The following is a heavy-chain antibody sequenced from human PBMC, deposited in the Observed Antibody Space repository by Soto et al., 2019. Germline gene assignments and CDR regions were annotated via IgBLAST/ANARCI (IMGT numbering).Heavy chain of an antibody. D-gene: IGHD3-3*01. CDR1: GYTFTSYG. CDR3: ARSEFLEWLLPFDY. J-gene: IGHJ4*02. V-gene: IGHV1-18*01. Sequence: GASVKVSCKASGYTFTSYGISWVRQAPGQGLEWMGWISAYNGNTNYAQKLQGRVTMTTDTSTSTAYMELRSLRSDDTAVYYCARSEFLEWLLPFDYWGQGTLVTVSS. CDR2: ISAYNGNT.